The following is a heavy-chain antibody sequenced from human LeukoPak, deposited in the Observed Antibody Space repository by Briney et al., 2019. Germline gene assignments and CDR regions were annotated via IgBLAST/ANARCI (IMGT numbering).Heavy chain of an antibody. Sequence: PGGSLRLSCAASEFTFSHYAMHWVRQAPGKGLEWVAVISTGGTHESYADSVEGRFTISRDNSKNTVYLQMNSLRAEDTAIYYCAKSPLSGFYYFDNWGQGTQVTVSS. CDR2: ISTGGTHE. CDR3: AKSPLSGFYYFDN. V-gene: IGHV3-30*18. CDR1: EFTFSHYA. D-gene: IGHD3-22*01. J-gene: IGHJ4*02.